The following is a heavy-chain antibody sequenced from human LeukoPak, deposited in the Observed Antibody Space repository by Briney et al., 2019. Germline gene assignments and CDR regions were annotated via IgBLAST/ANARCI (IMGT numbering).Heavy chain of an antibody. CDR2: ISSSSSYI. CDR3: ARDRPPVGYCSGGSCYDFDY. CDR1: GFTFSSYS. J-gene: IGHJ4*02. Sequence: GGSLRLSCAASGFTFSSYSMNWVRQAPGKGLEWVSSISSSSSYIYYADSVKGRFTISRDNAKNSLYLQMNSLRAEDTAVYYCARDRPPVGYCSGGSCYDFDYWGQGTLVTVSS. D-gene: IGHD2-15*01. V-gene: IGHV3-21*01.